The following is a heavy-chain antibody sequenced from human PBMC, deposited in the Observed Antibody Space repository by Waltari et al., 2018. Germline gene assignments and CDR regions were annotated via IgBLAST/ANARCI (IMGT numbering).Heavy chain of an antibody. D-gene: IGHD3-22*01. CDR2: IYWNDDK. CDR1: GFSLSTSGVG. V-gene: IGHV2-5*01. J-gene: IGHJ4*02. CDR3: AHYYDSSGYYWGGSFDY. Sequence: QITLKESGPTLVKPTQTLTLTCTFSGFSLSTSGVGVGWIRQPPGKALEWLALIYWNDDKRYSPSLKSRLTLTKDTSKNQVVLTMTNMDPVDTATYYCAHYYDSSGYYWGGSFDYWGQGTLVTVSS.